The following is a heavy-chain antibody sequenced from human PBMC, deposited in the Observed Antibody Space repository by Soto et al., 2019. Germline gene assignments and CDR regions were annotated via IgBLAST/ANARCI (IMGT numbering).Heavy chain of an antibody. CDR3: ARAPRNYYDSSGYYYFDY. CDR1: GGSITSANW. D-gene: IGHD3-22*01. V-gene: IGHV4-4*02. J-gene: IGHJ4*02. Sequence: SETLSLTCAVSGGSITSANWWTWVRQPPGGGLEWIGEISHSGITNYKASLKSRVTMSVDKTKNDVSLKLTSVTAADTAVYYCARAPRNYYDSSGYYYFDYWGQGTLVTVSS. CDR2: ISHSGIT.